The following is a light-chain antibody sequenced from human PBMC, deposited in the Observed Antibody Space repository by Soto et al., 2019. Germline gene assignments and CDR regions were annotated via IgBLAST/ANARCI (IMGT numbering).Light chain of an antibody. V-gene: IGKV1-27*01. CDR3: QEYYSAPLT. CDR1: QGFSNS. Sequence: DIQMTQSPSSLTASIGDRVTISCRASQGFSNSLAWYQQKPGKVPTLLIYGASILQSGVPSRFSGRGSGTEFTLTILCLQPADVATYFCQEYYSAPLTFGGGTKVEIK. CDR2: GAS. J-gene: IGKJ4*01.